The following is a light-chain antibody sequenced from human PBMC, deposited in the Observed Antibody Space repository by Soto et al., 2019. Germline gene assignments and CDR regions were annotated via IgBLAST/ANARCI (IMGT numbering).Light chain of an antibody. V-gene: IGLV2-11*01. CDR2: DVS. CDR1: SSDVGGYNF. Sequence: QSALTQPRSVSGSPGQSVTISCTGTSSDVGGYNFVSWYQQNPGKVPKFMIYDVSQRPSGVPDRFSGSKSGNTASLTISGLQAEDEADYYCCSYAGSYSLFGGGTKLTVL. J-gene: IGLJ2*01. CDR3: CSYAGSYSL.